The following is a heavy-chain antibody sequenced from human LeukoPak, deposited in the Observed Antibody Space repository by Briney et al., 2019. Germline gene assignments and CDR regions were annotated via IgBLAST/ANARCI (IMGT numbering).Heavy chain of an antibody. D-gene: IGHD3-10*01. CDR2: IKEDGSRK. CDR1: GFTFSTYW. J-gene: IGHJ4*02. CDR3: ARGKTLFGELDY. V-gene: IGHV3-7*03. Sequence: GGSLRLSCAASGFTFSTYWMSWVRQVPGKGLEWVAIIKEDGSRKYYVDSVKGRFTISRDNAKNSLYLQMNSLRAEDTAVYYCARGKTLFGELDYWGQGTLVTVSS.